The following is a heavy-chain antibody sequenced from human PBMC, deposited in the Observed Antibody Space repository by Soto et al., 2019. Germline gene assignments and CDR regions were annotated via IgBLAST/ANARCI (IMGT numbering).Heavy chain of an antibody. CDR1: GDSVSRTSVA. CDR3: VRGQFSAFDC. Sequence: QVQLHQSGPGLVKPSQTLSLTCAISGDSVSRTSVAWTWIRQSPSRGLEWLGRTYYRSKWNSDYAVSVRGRITINPDTSKSQFSLQLNSVTPEDTAVYYCVRGQFSAFDCWGQGTLVTVSS. D-gene: IGHD3-10*01. CDR2: TYYRSKWNS. V-gene: IGHV6-1*01. J-gene: IGHJ4*02.